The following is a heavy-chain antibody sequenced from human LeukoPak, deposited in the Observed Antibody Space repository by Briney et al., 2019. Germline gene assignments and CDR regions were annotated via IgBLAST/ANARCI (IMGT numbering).Heavy chain of an antibody. CDR2: INPNSGDT. CDR1: GYTFTGYY. CDR3: ARDSRYCSSTGCYYFDY. Sequence: ASVKVSCKASGYTFTGYYMHWVRQAPGQGLEWMGWINPNSGDTNYAQRFQGRVTMTRDTSISTAYMDLSRLRSDDTAVYYCARDSRYCSSTGCYYFDYWGQGTLVAVSS. D-gene: IGHD2-2*01. V-gene: IGHV1-2*02. J-gene: IGHJ4*02.